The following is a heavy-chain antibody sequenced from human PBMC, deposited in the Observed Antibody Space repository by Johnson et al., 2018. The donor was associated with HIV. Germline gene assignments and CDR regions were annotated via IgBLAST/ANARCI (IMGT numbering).Heavy chain of an antibody. J-gene: IGHJ3*02. D-gene: IGHD1-26*01. CDR2: ISYEANNK. CDR1: GLTFSSYA. CDR3: ASEEWELLGDAFDI. V-gene: IGHV3-30-3*01. Sequence: QVQLVESGGGLVQPGGSLRLSCAASGLTFSSYAMHWVRQAPGKGLEWVAVISYEANNKYYVDSVKGRFIISRDNSKNTLYLQMNSLRAEDTAVYYCASEEWELLGDAFDIWGQGTMVTVSS.